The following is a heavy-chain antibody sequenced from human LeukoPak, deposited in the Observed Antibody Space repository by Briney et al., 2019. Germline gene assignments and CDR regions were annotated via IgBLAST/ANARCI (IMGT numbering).Heavy chain of an antibody. J-gene: IGHJ4*02. CDR1: VFSFSRYG. Sequence: GRSLRLPCAAYVFSFSRYGIHWVGHAPGKGLEGLACIWFDGTNKYYADSLRGRFTISRDNSKNTLYLQMNTLRAADTAVYYCGKDFVRGYYFYFDYWGQGALGTVSS. D-gene: IGHD3-22*01. CDR2: IWFDGTNK. CDR3: GKDFVRGYYFYFDY. V-gene: IGHV3-33*06.